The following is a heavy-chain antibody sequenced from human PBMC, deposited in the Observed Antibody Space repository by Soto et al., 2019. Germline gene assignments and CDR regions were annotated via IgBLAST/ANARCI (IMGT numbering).Heavy chain of an antibody. CDR2: IIPIFGTA. Sequence: QVQLVQSGAEVMKPGSSVKVSCKASGGTFSSYAISWVRQAPGQGLEWMGGIIPIFGTANYAQKFQGRVTITADESTSTAYMELSSLRSEDTAVYYCAREGVDNPDQPGYGMDVWGQGTTVTVSS. D-gene: IGHD5-12*01. V-gene: IGHV1-69*12. CDR3: AREGVDNPDQPGYGMDV. CDR1: GGTFSSYA. J-gene: IGHJ6*02.